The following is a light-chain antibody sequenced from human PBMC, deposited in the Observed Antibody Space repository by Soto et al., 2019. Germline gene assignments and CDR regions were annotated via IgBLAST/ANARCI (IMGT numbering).Light chain of an antibody. CDR1: QSVNNNL. CDR2: GVF. CDR3: QHYDGSPRT. Sequence: ETVLTQSPVTVSLSPGERATLSCRTSQSVNNNLLAWYQQRPGQAPRLLIHGVFNRATGIPDRFSGSGSGTDFTLTISGLEPEDSAVYYCQHYDGSPRTFGQGTKLEI. V-gene: IGKV3-20*01. J-gene: IGKJ2*01.